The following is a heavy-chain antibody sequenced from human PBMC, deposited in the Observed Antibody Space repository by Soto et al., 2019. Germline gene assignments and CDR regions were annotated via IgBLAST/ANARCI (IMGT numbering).Heavy chain of an antibody. Sequence: GESLKISCKGSGFSLSIYWINWVRQMPGKGLEWMGKIDPSDSRTTYSPSFQGHVTISVDKSISTAYLQWSSVKASDTAMYYCARVGHDYSNSGMDVWGQGTTVTVS. CDR2: IDPSDSRT. V-gene: IGHV5-10-1*01. J-gene: IGHJ6*02. CDR3: ARVGHDYSNSGMDV. CDR1: GFSLSIYW. D-gene: IGHD4-4*01.